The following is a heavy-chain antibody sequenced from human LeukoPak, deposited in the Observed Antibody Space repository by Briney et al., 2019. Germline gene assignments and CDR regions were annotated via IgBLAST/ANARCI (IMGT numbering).Heavy chain of an antibody. J-gene: IGHJ3*02. CDR3: ARSLLLWFGETPRVDAFDI. Sequence: KTGGSLRLSCAASGFTFSSYGMHWVRQAPGKGLEWVSSISSSSSYIYYADSVKGRFTISRDNAKNSLYLQMNSLRAEDTAVYYCARSLLLWFGETPRVDAFDIWGQGTMVTVSS. D-gene: IGHD3-10*01. V-gene: IGHV3-21*01. CDR1: GFTFSSYG. CDR2: ISSSSSYI.